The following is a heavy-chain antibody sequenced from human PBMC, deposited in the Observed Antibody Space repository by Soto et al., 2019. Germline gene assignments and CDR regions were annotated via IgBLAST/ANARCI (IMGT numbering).Heavy chain of an antibody. CDR2: VSGDGSST. V-gene: IGHV3-74*01. D-gene: IGHD2-21*02. Sequence: GGSLRLSCAASGFTFSSSWMHWVRQAPGKGLVWVSRVSGDGSSTNYADSVKGRFTISRDNAKNSLYLQMNSLRAEDTAVYYCAREIDPCGGDCYEPVGYFDYWGQGTLVTVSS. CDR3: AREIDPCGGDCYEPVGYFDY. CDR1: GFTFSSSW. J-gene: IGHJ4*02.